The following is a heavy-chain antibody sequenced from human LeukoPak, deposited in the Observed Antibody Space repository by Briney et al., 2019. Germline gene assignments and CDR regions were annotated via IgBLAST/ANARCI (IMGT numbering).Heavy chain of an antibody. CDR3: ARGGSYYDFWSGYYDYYYYMDV. V-gene: IGHV4-59*01. D-gene: IGHD3-3*01. CDR2: IYYSGST. Sequence: PSETLSHTCTVSGGSISSYYWSWIRQPPGKGLEWIGYIYYSGSTNYNPSLKSRVTISVDTSKNQFSLRLTSVTAADTAVYYCARGGSYYDFWSGYYDYYYYMDVWGKGTTVTVSS. CDR1: GGSISSYY. J-gene: IGHJ6*03.